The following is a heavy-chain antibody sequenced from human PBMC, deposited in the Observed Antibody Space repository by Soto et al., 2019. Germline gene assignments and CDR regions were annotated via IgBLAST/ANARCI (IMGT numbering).Heavy chain of an antibody. J-gene: IGHJ4*02. CDR1: GGTFSSYA. Sequence: SVKVSCKASGGTFSSYAISWVRQAPGQGLEWMGGIIPIFGTANYAQKFQGRVTITADESTSTAYMELSSLRSEDTAVYYCARERSSPTGTTKGGFDYWGQGTLVTVSS. D-gene: IGHD1-1*01. CDR2: IIPIFGTA. V-gene: IGHV1-69*13. CDR3: ARERSSPTGTTKGGFDY.